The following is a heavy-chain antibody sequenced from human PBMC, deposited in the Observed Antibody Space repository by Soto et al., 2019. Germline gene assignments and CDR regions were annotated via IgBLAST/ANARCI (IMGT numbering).Heavy chain of an antibody. CDR2: IYHSGDT. CDR1: GGSISSYY. CDR3: ARASGGSWYFEY. V-gene: IGHV4-59*01. J-gene: IGHJ4*02. Sequence: QVQLQESGPGLVKPSETLSLTCTVSGGSISSYYWSWIRQSPGKGLEWIGYIYHSGDTSYNPSLKSRVTMSVDTSKNQFSLKVRSVTAADTAVYYCARASGGSWYFEYWGQGTLVTVSS. D-gene: IGHD6-19*01.